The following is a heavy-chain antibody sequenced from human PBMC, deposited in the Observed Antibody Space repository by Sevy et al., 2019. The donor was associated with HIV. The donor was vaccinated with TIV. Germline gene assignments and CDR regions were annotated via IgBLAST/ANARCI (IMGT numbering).Heavy chain of an antibody. V-gene: IGHV3-30*14. J-gene: IGHJ6*01. CDR3: ARRGCNGGNCYSDYYYGVDV. CDR1: GFTFNTHA. CDR2: ISYDGIIK. Sequence: GGSLRLSCAASGFTFNTHAMHWVRQAPGKGLEWVALISYDGIIKYYADSVKGRFSIFRDNARNSLYLQMRSLRVEDTAVYYCARRGCNGGNCYSDYYYGVDVWGQGTTVTVSS. D-gene: IGHD2-15*01.